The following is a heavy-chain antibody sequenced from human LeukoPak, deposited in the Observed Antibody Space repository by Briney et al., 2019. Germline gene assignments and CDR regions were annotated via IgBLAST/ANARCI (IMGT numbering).Heavy chain of an antibody. CDR3: AKEGGADILAGYHFDY. CDR2: FINSGGSA. V-gene: IGHV3-23*01. D-gene: IGHD3-9*01. CDR1: GFTFSNYA. Sequence: GGSLRLSCAASGFTFSNYAMSWVRQAPGKGLEWVSAFINSGGSAYYTGSVKGRFTISRDNSKNTLYLQMNSLRAEDTAIYYCAKEGGADILAGYHFDYWGQGTLVTVSS. J-gene: IGHJ4*02.